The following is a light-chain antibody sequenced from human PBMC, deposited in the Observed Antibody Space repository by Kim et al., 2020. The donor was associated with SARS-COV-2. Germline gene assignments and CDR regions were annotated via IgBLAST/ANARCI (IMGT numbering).Light chain of an antibody. V-gene: IGLV3-19*01. J-gene: IGLJ1*01. Sequence: SSELTQDPAVSVALRQIVRITCQGDSLRSYYAGWYQQKPGQAPLLVIYGKNNRPSGIPDRFSGSRSGNTASLTITGAQAEDEADYYCNSRDNSGNHVFGTGTKVTVL. CDR2: GKN. CDR3: NSRDNSGNHV. CDR1: SLRSYY.